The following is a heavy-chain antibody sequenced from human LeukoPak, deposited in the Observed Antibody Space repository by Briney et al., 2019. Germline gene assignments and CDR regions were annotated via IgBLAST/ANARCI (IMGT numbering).Heavy chain of an antibody. Sequence: GRSLRLSCAASGFTFSSYAMHWVRQAPGKGLEWVAVISYDGSNKYYADSVKGRFTISRDNSKNTLYLQMNSLRAEDTAVYYCARDGRDDSSGYYGNYYYYYGMDVWGQGTTVTVSS. CDR1: GFTFSSYA. J-gene: IGHJ6*02. D-gene: IGHD3-22*01. CDR3: ARDGRDDSSGYYGNYYYYYGMDV. V-gene: IGHV3-30*04. CDR2: ISYDGSNK.